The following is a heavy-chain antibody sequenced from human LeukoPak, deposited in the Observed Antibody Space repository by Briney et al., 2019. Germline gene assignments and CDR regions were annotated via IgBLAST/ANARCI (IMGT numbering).Heavy chain of an antibody. V-gene: IGHV3-23*01. CDR1: GFTFSSYA. D-gene: IGHD2-15*01. CDR3: AKDSAPFVVVVAATLY. Sequence: GGSLRLSCAASGFTFSSYAMSWVRQAPGKGLEWVSGISGSGGSTNYADSVKGRFTISRDNSKNTLYLQMNSLRAEDTAVYYCAKDSAPFVVVVAATLYWGQGTLVTVSS. J-gene: IGHJ4*02. CDR2: ISGSGGST.